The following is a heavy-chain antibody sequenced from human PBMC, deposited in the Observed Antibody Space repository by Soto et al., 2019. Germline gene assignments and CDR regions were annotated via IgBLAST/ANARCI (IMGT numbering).Heavy chain of an antibody. J-gene: IGHJ4*02. V-gene: IGHV3-23*01. CDR1: GFTCNISA. Sequence: CAASGFTCNISAITWFRQAPGKGLEWVSTTGATGRTTYYADSVKGRFTVSRDNSKNTLDLQMSNLRAEDTAVYYCATVHNTSRSFDYWGQGTRVTVSS. CDR2: TGATGRTT. D-gene: IGHD1-20*01. CDR3: ATVHNTSRSFDY.